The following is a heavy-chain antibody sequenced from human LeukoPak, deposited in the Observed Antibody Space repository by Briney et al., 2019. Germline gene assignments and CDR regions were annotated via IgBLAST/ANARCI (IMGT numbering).Heavy chain of an antibody. V-gene: IGHV3-30-3*01. CDR2: ISYDGSNK. D-gene: IGHD3-9*01. Sequence: PGGSLRLSCAASGFTFSSYAMHWVRQAPGKGLEWVAVISYDGSNKYYADSVKGRFTISRDNSKNTLYLQMNSLRAEDTAVYYCARVGGTIFPPYYYGMDVWGQGTTVTVSS. CDR3: ARVGGTIFPPYYYGMDV. CDR1: GFTFSSYA. J-gene: IGHJ6*02.